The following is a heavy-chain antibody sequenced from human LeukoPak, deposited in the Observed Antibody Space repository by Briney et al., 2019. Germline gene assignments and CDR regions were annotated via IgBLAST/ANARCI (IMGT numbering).Heavy chain of an antibody. Sequence: PGGSLRLSCSASGFTFSSYPMHWARQAPGKGLEYVSSISGGGTTDYADSVRGRFTISRDNSKNTLYLQMNSLRDEDSAVYYCARDQGIFDYWGQGTLVTVSS. J-gene: IGHJ4*02. CDR1: GFTFSSYP. V-gene: IGHV3-64*04. CDR3: ARDQGIFDY. CDR2: ISGGGTT.